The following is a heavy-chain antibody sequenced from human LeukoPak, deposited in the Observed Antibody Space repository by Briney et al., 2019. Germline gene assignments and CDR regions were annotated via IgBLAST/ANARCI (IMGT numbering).Heavy chain of an antibody. V-gene: IGHV4-34*01. Sequence: SETLSLTCAVYGGSFSGYYWSWIRQSTGKGLEWIGEIDHRGSTNYNPSLKSRVTISVDTSKKQISLHLSSATAADTAVYYCAREHCNSDNRKRRWATVRRGYFDYWGQGTLVTVSS. CDR3: AREHCNSDNRKRRWATVRRGYFDY. CDR2: IDHRGST. D-gene: IGHD2/OR15-2a*01. CDR1: GGSFSGYY. J-gene: IGHJ4*02.